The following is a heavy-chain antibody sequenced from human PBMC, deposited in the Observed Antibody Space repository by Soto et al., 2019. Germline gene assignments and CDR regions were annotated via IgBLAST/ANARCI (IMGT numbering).Heavy chain of an antibody. V-gene: IGHV5-51*01. Sequence: GESLKISCKAPGYIFTLYWIGWVRQMPGKGLEWMGIIYPGDSDTRYSPSFQGQVTISADKSISTASLQWSSLKASDTALYYCARPSPTPGHYYFSYSIDVSSQGTTVTVAS. CDR1: GYIFTLYW. D-gene: IGHD4-17*01. CDR2: IYPGDSDT. CDR3: ARPSPTPGHYYFSYSIDV. J-gene: IGHJ6*02.